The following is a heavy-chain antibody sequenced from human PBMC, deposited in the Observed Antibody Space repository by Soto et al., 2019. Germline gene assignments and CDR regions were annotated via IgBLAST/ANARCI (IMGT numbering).Heavy chain of an antibody. CDR2: ISSSGRTI. V-gene: IGHV3-48*03. CDR3: ARSGYNWNDGARGYFDS. Sequence: EVQLVESGGGLVQPGGSLRLSCAASGFTFSSYEMNWVRQAPGKGLEWVSYISSSGRTIYYADSVQGRFTISRDNAKNSLYLQMNSLRAEDTAVYYCARSGYNWNDGARGYFDSWGQGTLVTVSS. D-gene: IGHD1-20*01. CDR1: GFTFSSYE. J-gene: IGHJ4*02.